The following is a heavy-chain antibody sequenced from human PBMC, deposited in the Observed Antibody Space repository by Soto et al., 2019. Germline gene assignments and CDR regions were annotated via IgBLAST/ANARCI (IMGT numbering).Heavy chain of an antibody. D-gene: IGHD3-3*01. CDR3: ARGRYYDFWSGYYIDYYYYYGMDV. Sequence: VQLQQWGAGLLKPSETLSLTCAVYGGSFSGYYWSWIRQPPGKGLESIGEINHSGSTNYNPSLKSRVTISVDTSKNQFSLKLSSVTAADTAVYYCARGRYYDFWSGYYIDYYYYYGMDVWGQGTTVTVSS. V-gene: IGHV4-34*01. J-gene: IGHJ6*02. CDR2: INHSGST. CDR1: GGSFSGYY.